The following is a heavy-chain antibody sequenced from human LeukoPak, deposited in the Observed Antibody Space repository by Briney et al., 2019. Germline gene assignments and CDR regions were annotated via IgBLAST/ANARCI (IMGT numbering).Heavy chain of an antibody. CDR3: ARTSEVTMVRGVSSSFDP. J-gene: IGHJ5*02. CDR2: INPNSGGT. D-gene: IGHD3-10*01. CDR1: GYTFTGYY. Sequence: ASVKVSCKASGYTFTGYYMHWVRQAPGQGLEWMGWINPNSGGTNYAQKFQGRVTMTRDTSISTAYMELSRLRSDDTAVYYCARTSEVTMVRGVSSSFDPWGQGTLITVSS. V-gene: IGHV1-2*02.